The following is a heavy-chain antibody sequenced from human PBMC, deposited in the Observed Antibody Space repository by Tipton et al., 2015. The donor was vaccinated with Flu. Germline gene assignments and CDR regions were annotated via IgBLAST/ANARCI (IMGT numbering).Heavy chain of an antibody. V-gene: IGHV4-38-2*01. J-gene: IGHJ5*02. CDR3: ARRDYTNYVSDPKSWFDP. D-gene: IGHD4-11*01. CDR1: AYSGYSVSGTYY. CDR2: VSRSGST. Sequence: TLSLTCAVSAYSGYSVSGTYYWGWIRQPPGEGLEWIGTVSRSGSTIYSPSLKSRVTISIDRSKNQFSLNLKPMTAADMAVYYCARRDYTNYVSDPKSWFDPWGQGTLVAVSS.